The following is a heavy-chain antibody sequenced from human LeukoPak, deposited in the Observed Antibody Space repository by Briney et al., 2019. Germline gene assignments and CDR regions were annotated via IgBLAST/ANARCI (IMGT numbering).Heavy chain of an antibody. CDR1: GFTFSSYA. CDR2: ISGSGGST. V-gene: IGHV3-23*01. Sequence: GGSLRLSCAASGFTFSSYAMSWVRQAPGKGLEWVSAISGSGGSTYYADSVKGRFTISRDNSKNTLYLQMNSLRAEGTAVYYCAKDVIVVVPAATFDYWGQGTLVTVSS. CDR3: AKDVIVVVPAATFDY. D-gene: IGHD2-2*01. J-gene: IGHJ4*02.